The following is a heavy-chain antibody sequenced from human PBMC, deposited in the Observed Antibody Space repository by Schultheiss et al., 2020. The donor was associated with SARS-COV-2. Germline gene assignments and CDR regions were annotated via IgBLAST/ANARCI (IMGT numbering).Heavy chain of an antibody. J-gene: IGHJ6*03. CDR2: IYYSGST. CDR1: GGSISSYY. CDR3: ARHLGYCSSTSCYTGSGYYYYMDV. D-gene: IGHD2-2*02. Sequence: SETLSLTCAVSGGSISSYYWSWIRQPAGKGLEWIGYIYYSGSTYYNPSLKSRVTISVDTSKNQFSLKLSSVTAADTAVYYCARHLGYCSSTSCYTGSGYYYYMDVWGKGTTVTVSS. V-gene: IGHV4-59*08.